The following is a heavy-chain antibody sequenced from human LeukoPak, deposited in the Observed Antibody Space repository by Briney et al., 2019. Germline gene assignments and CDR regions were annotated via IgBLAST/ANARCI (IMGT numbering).Heavy chain of an antibody. CDR1: GFTFSSYG. Sequence: PGGSLRLSCAASGFTFSSYGMHWVRQAPGKGLEWVAVISYDGSNKYYADSVKGRFTISRDNSKNTLYLQMNSLRAEDTAVYYCAKDGGSQGWYFDLWGRGTLVTVSS. CDR3: AKDGGSQGWYFDL. CDR2: ISYDGSNK. D-gene: IGHD1-26*01. V-gene: IGHV3-30*18. J-gene: IGHJ2*01.